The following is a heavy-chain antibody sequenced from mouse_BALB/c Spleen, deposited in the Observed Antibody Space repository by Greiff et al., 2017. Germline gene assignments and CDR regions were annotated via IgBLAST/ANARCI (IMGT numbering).Heavy chain of an antibody. D-gene: IGHD1-1*01. Sequence: VQLQQPGAELVRPGASVKLSCKASGYTFTSYWINWVKQRPGQGLEWIGNIYPSDSYTNYNQKFKDKATLTVDKSSSTAYMQLSSPTSEDSAVYYCTILGFFGTTVVAFDYWGQGTTLTVSS. V-gene: IGHV1-69*02. CDR1: GYTFTSYW. CDR2: IYPSDSYT. J-gene: IGHJ2*01. CDR3: TILGFFGTTVVAFDY.